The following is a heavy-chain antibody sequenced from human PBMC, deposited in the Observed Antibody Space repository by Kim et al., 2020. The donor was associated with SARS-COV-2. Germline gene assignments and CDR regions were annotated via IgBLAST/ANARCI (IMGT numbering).Heavy chain of an antibody. Sequence: SETLSLTCTVSSDSFSAYYWSWIRQIPGKGLEWIGYIFYSGSTNYNPSLKSRATISWDTPRNQFSLDLTSVTQADTAVYYCARSEGRASWHQFDYWGQGVLVTVSS. J-gene: IGHJ4*02. V-gene: IGHV4-59*01. CDR1: SDSFSAYY. CDR3: ARSEGRASWHQFDY. CDR2: IFYSGST.